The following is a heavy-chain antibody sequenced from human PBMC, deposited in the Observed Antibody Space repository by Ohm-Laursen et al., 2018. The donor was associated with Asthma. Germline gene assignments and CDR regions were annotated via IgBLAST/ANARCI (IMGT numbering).Heavy chain of an antibody. D-gene: IGHD6-19*01. Sequence: SLRLSCAASGYTFSRYSIHWVRQAPGKGLEWVAVISYDGSNKYYADSVKGRFTISRDNSKNTLYLQMNSLRAEDTAVYYCAKGSSGWYEIDYWGQGTLVTVSS. V-gene: IGHV3-30*18. J-gene: IGHJ4*02. CDR2: ISYDGSNK. CDR1: GYTFSRYS. CDR3: AKGSSGWYEIDY.